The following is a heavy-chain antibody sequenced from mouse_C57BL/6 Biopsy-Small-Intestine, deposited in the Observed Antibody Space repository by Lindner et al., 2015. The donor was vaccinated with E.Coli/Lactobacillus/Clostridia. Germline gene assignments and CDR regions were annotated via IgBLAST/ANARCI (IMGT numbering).Heavy chain of an antibody. D-gene: IGHD1-1*01. CDR1: GYAFSSYW. J-gene: IGHJ2*01. V-gene: IGHV1-80*01. CDR3: AREGITTRYFDY. Sequence: VQLQESGAELVKPGASVKISCKASGYAFSSYWMNWVKQRPGKGLEWIGQIYPGDGDTNYNGKFKGKATLTADKSSNTAYMQPSSLTSEDSAVYFCAREGITTRYFDYWGQGTTLTVSS. CDR2: IYPGDGDT.